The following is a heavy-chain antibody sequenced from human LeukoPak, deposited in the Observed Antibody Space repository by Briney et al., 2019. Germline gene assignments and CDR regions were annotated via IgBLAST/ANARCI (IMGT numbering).Heavy chain of an antibody. J-gene: IGHJ6*03. CDR2: INWNGGST. Sequence: PGGSLRLSCAASGFTFDDYVMTWVRQGPGKGLEWVSGINWNGGSTGYADSVKGRLTISRDNAKNSLYLQMNNLRAEDTALYYCTRASFRIVGATIYYYFMDVWGKGTTVTVSS. CDR1: GFTFDDYV. CDR3: TRASFRIVGATIYYYFMDV. D-gene: IGHD1-26*01. V-gene: IGHV3-20*04.